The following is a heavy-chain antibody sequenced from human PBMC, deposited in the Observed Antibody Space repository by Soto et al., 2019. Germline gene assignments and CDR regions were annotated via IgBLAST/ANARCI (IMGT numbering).Heavy chain of an antibody. J-gene: IGHJ4*02. CDR3: AKDKPGTTSFDY. CDR1: GFTISRNA. CDR2: ISDRGGTT. Sequence: QPGGSLRLSCAASGFTISRNAMYWVRQAPGKGLEWVSGISDRGGTTHYADSVKGRFTISRDTSKNTLYLHLNTLRADDTAVYYCAKDKPGTTSFDYWGQGTLVTVSS. V-gene: IGHV3-23*01. D-gene: IGHD1-1*01.